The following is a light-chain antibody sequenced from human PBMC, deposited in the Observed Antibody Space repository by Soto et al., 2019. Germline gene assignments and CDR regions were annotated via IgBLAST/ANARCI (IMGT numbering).Light chain of an antibody. Sequence: DIQMTQSPSSLSASVGDRVTITCRASQSISSYLNWYQQKPGKAPKLLIYAASSLQSGVPSRFSGSGSGTDFTLTISSLQPEDFETYYCHQSYSTPRTFGGGTKVEIK. V-gene: IGKV1-39*01. CDR3: HQSYSTPRT. CDR2: AAS. CDR1: QSISSY. J-gene: IGKJ4*01.